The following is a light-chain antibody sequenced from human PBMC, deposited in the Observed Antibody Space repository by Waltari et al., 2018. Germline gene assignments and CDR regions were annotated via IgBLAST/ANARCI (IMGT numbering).Light chain of an antibody. CDR1: SSNIGSNT. CDR3: AAWDDSLNGPV. Sequence: QSVLTQPPSASGTPGQRVTISCSGSSSNIGSNTVNWYQLLPGTAPKLLLYSNNQRPSGVPDRFSGSKSGTSASLAISGLQSEDEADYCCAAWDDSLNGPVFGGGTKLTVL. V-gene: IGLV1-44*01. CDR2: SNN. J-gene: IGLJ3*02.